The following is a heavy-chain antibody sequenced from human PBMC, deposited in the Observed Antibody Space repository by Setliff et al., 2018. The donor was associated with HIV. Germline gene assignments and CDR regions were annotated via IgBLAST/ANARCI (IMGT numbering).Heavy chain of an antibody. Sequence: LSLTCAVSGASFVGDNHWSWIRQTPERGLEWIAYFMYTDIHYVNYLNYRNPSLASRLSISVDKSKNQFSLTLSSVTAADTAVYYCARARSDWYNVRPYYFDLWGQGTPVTVSS. CDR1: GASFVGDNH. D-gene: IGHD6-19*01. J-gene: IGHJ4*02. CDR2: FMYTDIHYVNYLN. V-gene: IGHV4-30-4*01. CDR3: ARARSDWYNVRPYYFDL.